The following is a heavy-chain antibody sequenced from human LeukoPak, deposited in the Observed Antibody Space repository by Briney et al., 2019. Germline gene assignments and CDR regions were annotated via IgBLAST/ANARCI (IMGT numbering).Heavy chain of an antibody. CDR2: MNPNSGNT. CDR3: ARAGLYYYYMDV. Sequence: ASVKVSCKASGYTFTSYDTNWVRQATGQGLEWMGWMNPNSGNTGYAQKFQGRVTMTRNTSISTAYMELSSLRSEDTAVYYCARAGLYYYYMDVWGKGTTVTVSS. J-gene: IGHJ6*03. V-gene: IGHV1-8*01. CDR1: GYTFTSYD. D-gene: IGHD6-19*01.